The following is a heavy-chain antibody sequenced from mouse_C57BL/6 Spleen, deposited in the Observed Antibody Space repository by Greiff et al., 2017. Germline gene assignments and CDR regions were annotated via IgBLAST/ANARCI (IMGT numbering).Heavy chain of an antibody. D-gene: IGHD4-1*01. J-gene: IGHJ2*01. CDR3: ARTGPSFDY. CDR1: GYAFSSSW. Sequence: QVQLQQSGPELVKPAASVKISCKASGYAFSSSWMNWVKQRPGKGLEWIGRIYPGDGDTNYNGKFKGKATLTADKSSSTAYMQLSSLTSEDSAVYFCARTGPSFDYWGQGTTLTVSS. V-gene: IGHV1-82*01. CDR2: IYPGDGDT.